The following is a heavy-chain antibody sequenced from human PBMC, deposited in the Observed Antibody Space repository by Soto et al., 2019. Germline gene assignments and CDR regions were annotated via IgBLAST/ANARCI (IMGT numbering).Heavy chain of an antibody. Sequence: SVKVSCKASGFTFTSSAVQWVRQARGQRLEWIGWIVVGSGNTNYAQKFQERVTITRDMSTSTAYMELSSLRSEDTAVYYCAAGLDYYYYYGMDVWGQGTTVTVSS. CDR1: GFTFTSSA. CDR2: IVVGSGNT. V-gene: IGHV1-58*01. J-gene: IGHJ6*02. CDR3: AAGLDYYYYYGMDV.